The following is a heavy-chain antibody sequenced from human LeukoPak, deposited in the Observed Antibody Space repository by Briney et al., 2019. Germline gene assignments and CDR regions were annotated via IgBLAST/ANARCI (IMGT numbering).Heavy chain of an antibody. Sequence: PGGSLRLSCAASGFTVSSNYMSWVRQAPGKGLEWVGFIRSKTYGGTTEYAASVKGRFTISRDDSKSIAYLQMNSLKTEDTAVYYCTRDGYSGYDPYYFDYWGQGTLVTVSS. J-gene: IGHJ4*02. CDR1: GFTVSSNY. V-gene: IGHV3-49*04. D-gene: IGHD5-12*01. CDR3: TRDGYSGYDPYYFDY. CDR2: IRSKTYGGTT.